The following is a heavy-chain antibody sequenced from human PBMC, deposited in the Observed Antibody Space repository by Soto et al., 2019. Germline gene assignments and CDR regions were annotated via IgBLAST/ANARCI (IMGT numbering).Heavy chain of an antibody. J-gene: IGHJ3*02. CDR2: ISSSSSYI. V-gene: IGHV3-21*01. D-gene: IGHD1-7*01. Sequence: ESGGGLVKPGGSLRLSCAASGFTFSSYSMNWVRQAPGKGLEWVSSISSSSSYIYYADSVKGRFTISRDNAKNSLYLQMNSLRAEDTAVYYCAREKLELGAFDIWGQGTMVTVSS. CDR1: GFTFSSYS. CDR3: AREKLELGAFDI.